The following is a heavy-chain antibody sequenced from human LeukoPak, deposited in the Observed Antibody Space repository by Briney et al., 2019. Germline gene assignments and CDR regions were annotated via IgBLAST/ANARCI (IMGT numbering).Heavy chain of an antibody. V-gene: IGHV4-34*01. D-gene: IGHD3-3*01. CDR2: INHSGST. CDR3: ARDAGGITIFGVVTPNWFDP. Sequence: PSETLSLTCAVYGGSFSGYYWSWIRQPPGKGLEWIGEINHSGSTNYNPSLKSRVTISVDTSKNQFSLKLSSVTAAGTAVYYCARDAGGITIFGVVTPNWFDPWGQGTLVTVSS. CDR1: GGSFSGYY. J-gene: IGHJ5*02.